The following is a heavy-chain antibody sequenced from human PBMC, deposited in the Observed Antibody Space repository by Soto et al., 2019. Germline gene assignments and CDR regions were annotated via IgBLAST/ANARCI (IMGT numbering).Heavy chain of an antibody. CDR1: GVTFGDYY. V-gene: IGHV3-11*06. D-gene: IGHD2-15*01. CDR3: VRGGGGGLFDP. Sequence: GGSVRRSCVDPGVTFGDYYMSWIRQAPGKGLEWLSYISPGSRYPAYADSVKGRFTISRDNAKRSLYLQMMSLTAEDTAIYYCVRGGGGGLFDPWGQGTMVTVSS. J-gene: IGHJ5*02. CDR2: ISPGSRYP.